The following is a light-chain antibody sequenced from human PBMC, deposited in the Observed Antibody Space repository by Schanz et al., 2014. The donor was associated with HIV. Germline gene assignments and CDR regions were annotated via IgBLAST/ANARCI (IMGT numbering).Light chain of an antibody. Sequence: QSALTQPASVSGSPGQSITISCTGTSSDVGGYHYVSWYQQHPGKVPKLMIYEVSERPSGVPDRFSGSKSGTSASLAISGLQSEDEADYYCAAWDDSLNGVVFGGGTKLTVL. V-gene: IGLV2-14*01. CDR1: SSDVGGYHY. CDR2: EVS. CDR3: AAWDDSLNGVV. J-gene: IGLJ2*01.